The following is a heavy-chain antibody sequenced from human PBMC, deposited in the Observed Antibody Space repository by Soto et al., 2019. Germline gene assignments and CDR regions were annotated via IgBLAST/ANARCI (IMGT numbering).Heavy chain of an antibody. CDR1: GGSISSYY. CDR3: ARQTSTMVRGVIINWFDP. J-gene: IGHJ5*02. Sequence: SETLSLTCTVSGGSISSYYWSWIRQPPGKGLEWIGYIYYSGSTNYNPSLKSRVTISVDTSKNQFSLKLSSVTAADTAVYYCARQTSTMVRGVIINWFDPWGQGTLVTVYS. V-gene: IGHV4-59*08. D-gene: IGHD3-10*01. CDR2: IYYSGST.